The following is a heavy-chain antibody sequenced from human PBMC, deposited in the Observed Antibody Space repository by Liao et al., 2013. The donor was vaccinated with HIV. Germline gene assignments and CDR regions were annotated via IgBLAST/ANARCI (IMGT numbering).Heavy chain of an antibody. V-gene: IGHV4-34*01. D-gene: IGHD5-24*01. CDR1: GGSFSAYY. CDR2: INHSGSA. J-gene: IGHJ4*02. Sequence: QVQLQQWGAGLLKPSETLSLTCAVYGGSFSAYYWSWIRQPPGRGLEWIGEINHSGSASYHPSLKSRVTISVDTSRNQFSLNLTSVTAADTAVYYCARVTVGRWLTLRHEDLGAYWGQGTLVTVSS. CDR3: ARVTVGRWLTLRHEDLGAY.